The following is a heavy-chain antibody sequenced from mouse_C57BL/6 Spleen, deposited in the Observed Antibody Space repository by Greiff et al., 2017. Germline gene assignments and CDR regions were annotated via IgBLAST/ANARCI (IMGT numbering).Heavy chain of an antibody. D-gene: IGHD2-4*01. CDR2: ISDGGSYT. CDR3: ARRYYDLYAMDY. Sequence: EVQRVESGGGLVKPGGSLKLSCAASGFTFSSYAMSWVRQTPEKRLEWVATISDGGSYTYYPDNVKGRFTISRDNAKNNLYLQMSHLKSEDTAMYYCARRYYDLYAMDYWGQGTSVTVSS. J-gene: IGHJ4*01. CDR1: GFTFSSYA. V-gene: IGHV5-4*03.